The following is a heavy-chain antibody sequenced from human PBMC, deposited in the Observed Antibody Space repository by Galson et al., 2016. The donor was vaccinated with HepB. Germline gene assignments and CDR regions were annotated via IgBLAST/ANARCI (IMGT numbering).Heavy chain of an antibody. CDR1: GFTFSDHY. CDR2: SKNKANNYST. J-gene: IGHJ4*02. V-gene: IGHV3-72*01. D-gene: IGHD3-16*01. Sequence: SLRLSCAASGFTFSDHYIDWVRQAPGKGLEWVGRSKNKANNYSTEYAASVKGRFFISRDESKKSLYLQMNSLKSEDAAVYYCRAFGGVLVTGLRNFDYWGQGNLVIVSS. CDR3: RAFGGVLVTGLRNFDY.